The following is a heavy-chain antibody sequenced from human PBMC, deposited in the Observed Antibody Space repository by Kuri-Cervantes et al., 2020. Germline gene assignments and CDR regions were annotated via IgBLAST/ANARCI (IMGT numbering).Heavy chain of an antibody. Sequence: ASVKVSCKVSGYTFTDYYMHWVQQAPGKGLEWMGLVDPEDGETIYAEKFQGRVTITADTSTDTAYMELRSLRSDDTAVYYCARDAYMDVWGQGTTVTVSS. J-gene: IGHJ6*02. CDR1: GYTFTDYY. D-gene: IGHD3-16*01. CDR2: VDPEDGET. V-gene: IGHV1-69-2*01. CDR3: ARDAYMDV.